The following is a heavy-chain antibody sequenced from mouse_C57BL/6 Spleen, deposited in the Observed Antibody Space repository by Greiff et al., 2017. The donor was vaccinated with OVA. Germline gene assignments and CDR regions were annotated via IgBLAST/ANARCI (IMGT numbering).Heavy chain of an antibody. J-gene: IGHJ1*03. Sequence: EVKLLESGGGLVQPGGSLSLSCAASGFTFTDYYMSWVRQPPGKALEWLGFIRNKANGYTTEYSASVKGRFTISRDNSQSILYLQMNALRAEDSATYYCARFDGYSYWYFDVWGTGTTVTVSS. CDR3: ARFDGYSYWYFDV. D-gene: IGHD2-3*01. CDR2: IRNKANGYTT. V-gene: IGHV7-3*01. CDR1: GFTFTDYY.